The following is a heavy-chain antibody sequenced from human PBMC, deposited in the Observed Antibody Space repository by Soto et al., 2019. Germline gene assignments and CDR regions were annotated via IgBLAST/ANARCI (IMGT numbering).Heavy chain of an antibody. CDR2: ISGSGGST. J-gene: IGHJ4*02. CDR3: AKGDIVVVVAATLLDY. Sequence: VQLLESGGGLVQPGGSLRLSCAASGFTFSSYAVSWVRQAPGKGLEWVSAISGSGGSTYYADSVKGRFTISRDNSKNTLYLQMNSLRAEDTAVYYCAKGDIVVVVAATLLDYWGQGTLVTVSS. D-gene: IGHD2-15*01. V-gene: IGHV3-23*01. CDR1: GFTFSSYA.